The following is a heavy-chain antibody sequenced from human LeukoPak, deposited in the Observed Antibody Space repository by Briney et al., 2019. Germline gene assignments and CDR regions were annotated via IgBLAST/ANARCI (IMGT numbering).Heavy chain of an antibody. CDR2: ISPSGDSA. Sequence: ASVKVSCKTSGYSFTNYYMHWVRQAPGQGLAWMGIISPSGDSASYAQKFQGRLTMTRDTSTSTVYMELNSLRSGDTAVYYCARDVGAFDYWGQGTLVTVSS. J-gene: IGHJ4*02. CDR1: GYSFTNYY. D-gene: IGHD4-17*01. V-gene: IGHV1-46*01. CDR3: ARDVGAFDY.